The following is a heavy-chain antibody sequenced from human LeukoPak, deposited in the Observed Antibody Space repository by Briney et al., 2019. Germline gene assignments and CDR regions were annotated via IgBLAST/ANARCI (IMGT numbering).Heavy chain of an antibody. V-gene: IGHV3-30*02. CDR2: IRYDGSNK. D-gene: IGHD3-3*01. CDR3: AKDRLLRFLEWLFDY. J-gene: IGHJ4*02. CDR1: GFTFSSYG. Sequence: GGSLRLSCAASGFTFSSYGMHWVRQAPGKGLEWVAFIRYDGSNKYYADSVKGRFTISRDNSKNTLYLQMNSLRAEDTAVYYCAKDRLLRFLEWLFDYWGQGTLVTVSS.